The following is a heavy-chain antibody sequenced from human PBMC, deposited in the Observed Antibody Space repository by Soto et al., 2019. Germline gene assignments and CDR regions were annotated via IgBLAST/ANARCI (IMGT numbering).Heavy chain of an antibody. CDR2: IYYSGST. CDR3: ARDRVVVVAATRAGHWFDP. D-gene: IGHD2-15*01. J-gene: IGHJ5*02. V-gene: IGHV4-61*01. CDR1: GGSVSSGSYY. Sequence: SETLSLTCTVSGGSVSSGSYYWSWIRQPPGKGLEWIGYIYYSGSTNYNPSLKSRATISVDTSKNQFSLKLSSVTAADTAVYYCARDRVVVVAATRAGHWFDPWGQGTLVTVSS.